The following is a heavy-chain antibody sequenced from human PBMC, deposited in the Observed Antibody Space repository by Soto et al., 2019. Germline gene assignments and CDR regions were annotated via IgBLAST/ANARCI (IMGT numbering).Heavy chain of an antibody. CDR2: IYYSGST. CDR1: GGSISSSSYY. V-gene: IGHV4-39*01. CDR3: ARAGIAAAGTEGWFDP. Sequence: SDTLYLTCTVSGGSISSSSYYWGWIRQPPGKGLEWIGSIYYSGSTYYNPSLKSRVTISVDTSKNQFSLKLSSVTAADTAVYYCARAGIAAAGTEGWFDPWGQGT. J-gene: IGHJ5*02. D-gene: IGHD6-13*01.